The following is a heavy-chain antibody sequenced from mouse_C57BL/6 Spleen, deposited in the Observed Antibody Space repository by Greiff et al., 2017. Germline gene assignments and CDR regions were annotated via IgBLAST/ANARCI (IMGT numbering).Heavy chain of an antibody. Sequence: QVQLQQPGTELVKPGASVKLSCKASGYTFTSYWMHWVKQRPGQGLEWIGNINPSNGGTNYNEMFKSKATLTVDKSSSTAYMELRSLTSEDSAVYYCARTPFTTVVADDYWGQGTTLTVSS. CDR2: INPSNGGT. CDR3: ARTPFTTVVADDY. CDR1: GYTFTSYW. J-gene: IGHJ2*01. V-gene: IGHV1-53*01. D-gene: IGHD1-1*01.